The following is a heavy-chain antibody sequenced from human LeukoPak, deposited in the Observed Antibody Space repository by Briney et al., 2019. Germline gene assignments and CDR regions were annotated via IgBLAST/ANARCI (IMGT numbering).Heavy chain of an antibody. Sequence: SETLSLTFAVSGYSISSGYYCGWLRQPPGKGLVWIGSIYHSGSTYYNPSLKSRVTISLDTSKNQFSLKLSSVTAADTAVYYCARRSGETGTNWFDPWGQGTLVTVSS. V-gene: IGHV4-38-2*01. CDR2: IYHSGST. J-gene: IGHJ5*02. D-gene: IGHD3-10*01. CDR1: GYSISSGYY. CDR3: ARRSGETGTNWFDP.